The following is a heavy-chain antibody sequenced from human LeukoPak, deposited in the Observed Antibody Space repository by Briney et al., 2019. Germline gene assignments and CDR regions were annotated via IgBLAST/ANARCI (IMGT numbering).Heavy chain of an antibody. CDR3: ARDGVRQQLAPDAFDI. Sequence: GGSLRLSCAASGFTFSSYEMNWVRQAPGKGLEWVSYISSSGSTIYYADSVKGRFTISRDNAKNSLYLQTNSLRAEDTAVYYCARDGVRQQLAPDAFDIWGQGTIVTVSS. J-gene: IGHJ3*02. V-gene: IGHV3-48*03. CDR1: GFTFSSYE. D-gene: IGHD6-13*01. CDR2: ISSSGSTI.